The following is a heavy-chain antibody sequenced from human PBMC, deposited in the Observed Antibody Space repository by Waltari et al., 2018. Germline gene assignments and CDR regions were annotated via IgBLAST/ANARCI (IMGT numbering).Heavy chain of an antibody. CDR1: GFTFSCYT. CDR3: LRGGFGVVTDY. J-gene: IGHJ4*02. D-gene: IGHD3-3*01. Sequence: EVQLVEYGGGLVQPGGSLRLSWVSSGFTFSCYTMTGVRQAPGKGLEWVSDISGDGAYTYYAHAVRGRFTISRDNSQNTLYLQMNSLTVEDTAVYYCLRGGFGVVTDYWGQGILVTVSS. CDR2: ISGDGAYT. V-gene: IGHV3-23*04.